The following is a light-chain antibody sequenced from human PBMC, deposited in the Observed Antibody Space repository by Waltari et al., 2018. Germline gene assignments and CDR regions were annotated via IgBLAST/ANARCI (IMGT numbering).Light chain of an antibody. CDR3: SSYTSSTVV. CDR2: DVS. V-gene: IGLV2-14*03. J-gene: IGLJ2*01. CDR1: SSDVGGYNY. Sequence: QSALTQPASVSGSPGQSITISCTGTSSDVGGYNYVSWYQQHPGKAPKLMLYDVSNRPSGVSNRFSCSKSGNTASLTISGLQAEDEADYYCSSYTSSTVVFGGGTKLTVL.